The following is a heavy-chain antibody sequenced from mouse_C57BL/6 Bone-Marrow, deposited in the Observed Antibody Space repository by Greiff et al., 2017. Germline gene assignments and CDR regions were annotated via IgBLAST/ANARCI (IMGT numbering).Heavy chain of an antibody. J-gene: IGHJ3*01. V-gene: IGHV14-4*01. CDR1: GFNIKDDY. D-gene: IGHD2-3*01. CDR3: TPKCLFYDGYYPFAY. CDR2: IDPENGDT. Sequence: DVKLQESGAELVRPGASVKLSCTASGFNIKDDYMHWVKQRPEQGLEWIGWIDPENGDTEYASKFQGKATITADTSSNTAYLQLSSLTSEDTAVYYCTPKCLFYDGYYPFAYWGQGTLVTVSA.